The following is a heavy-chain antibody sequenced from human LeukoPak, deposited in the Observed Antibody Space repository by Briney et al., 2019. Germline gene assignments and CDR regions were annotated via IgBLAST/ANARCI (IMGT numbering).Heavy chain of an antibody. Sequence: ASVKVSCKASGYTFTSYGISWVRQAPGQGLEWMGGIIPIFGTANYAQKFQGRVTITADESTSTAYMELSSLRSEDTAVYYCARGNGDYINWFDPWGQGTLVTVSS. CDR3: ARGNGDYINWFDP. J-gene: IGHJ5*02. CDR1: GYTFTSYG. D-gene: IGHD4-17*01. V-gene: IGHV1-69*13. CDR2: IIPIFGTA.